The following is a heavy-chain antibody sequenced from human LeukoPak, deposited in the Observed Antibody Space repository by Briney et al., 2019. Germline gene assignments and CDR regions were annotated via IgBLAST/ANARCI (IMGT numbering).Heavy chain of an antibody. D-gene: IGHD4-17*01. V-gene: IGHV1-8*01. CDR1: GYTFTSYD. J-gene: IGHJ2*01. CDR3: ARLYGDYWYFDL. CDR2: MNPNSGNT. Sequence: GSVRVSCKASGYTFTSYDINWVRQAPGEGVEWMGWMNPNSGNTGYAQKFQGRVTMTSNTSISTAYMELSSLRSEDTAVYYCARLYGDYWYFDLWGRGTLVTVSS.